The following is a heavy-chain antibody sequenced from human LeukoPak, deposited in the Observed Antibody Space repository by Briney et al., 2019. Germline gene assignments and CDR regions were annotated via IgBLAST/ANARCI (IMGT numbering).Heavy chain of an antibody. D-gene: IGHD3-10*01. V-gene: IGHV4-31*03. J-gene: IGHJ4*02. CDR2: IYYSGST. Sequence: PSQTLSLTCTVSGGSICSGGYYWSWIRQHPGKGLEWIGYIYYSGSTYYNPSLKSRVTISVDTSKNQFSLKLSSVTAADAAVYYCAKGTEVRGVIAHWGQGTLVTVSS. CDR1: GGSICSGGYY. CDR3: AKGTEVRGVIAH.